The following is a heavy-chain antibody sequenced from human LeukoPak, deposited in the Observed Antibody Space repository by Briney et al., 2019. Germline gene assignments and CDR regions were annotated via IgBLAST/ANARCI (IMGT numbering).Heavy chain of an antibody. D-gene: IGHD6-19*01. J-gene: IGHJ4*02. CDR2: ITSSSDYI. CDR3: ARDQPRVGGWRTKIFDY. V-gene: IGHV3-21*01. Sequence: GGSLRLSCAASGFTFSSYNINWVRQAPGKGLEWVSFITSSSDYIYYADSVKGRFTISRDNAKNSVYLQMNSLRAEDTAVYYCARDQPRVGGWRTKIFDYWGQGTLVTVSS. CDR1: GFTFSSYN.